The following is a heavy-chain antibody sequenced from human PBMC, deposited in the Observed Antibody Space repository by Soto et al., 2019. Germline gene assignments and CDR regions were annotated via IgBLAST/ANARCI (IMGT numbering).Heavy chain of an antibody. D-gene: IGHD3-3*01. CDR1: GFTFSSYG. J-gene: IGHJ6*02. Sequence: GGSLRLSCAASGFTFSSYGMHWVRQAPGKGLEWVAVISYDGSNKYYADSVKGRFTISRDNSKNTLYLQMNSLRAEDTAVYYCARATTYYDFWSGYNYYYYGMDVWGQGTTVTVSS. CDR2: ISYDGSNK. CDR3: ARATTYYDFWSGYNYYYYGMDV. V-gene: IGHV3-30*03.